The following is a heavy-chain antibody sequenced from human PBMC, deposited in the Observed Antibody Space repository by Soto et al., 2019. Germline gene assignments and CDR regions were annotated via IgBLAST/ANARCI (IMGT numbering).Heavy chain of an antibody. CDR2: IYGGGTT. V-gene: IGHV3-53*01. CDR3: VQTTGWPGFDF. Sequence: EVQLVESGGGSIQPGGSLRLSCAASGFAVSSKYMTWVRQAPGKGLEWVSVIYGGGTTYYADSVKGRFTISRDTSKNTLYLQMNSRRAEDTAVYYCVQTTGWPGFDFWGQGTLVTVSS. CDR1: GFAVSSKY. D-gene: IGHD6-19*01. J-gene: IGHJ4*02.